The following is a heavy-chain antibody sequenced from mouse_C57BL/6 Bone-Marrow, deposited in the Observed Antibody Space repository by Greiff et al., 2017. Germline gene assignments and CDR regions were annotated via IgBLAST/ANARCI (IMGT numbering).Heavy chain of an antibody. J-gene: IGHJ2*01. CDR2: ISSGGSYT. CDR1: GFTFSSYG. V-gene: IGHV5-6*01. D-gene: IGHD2-1*01. CDR3: ARLYYGNGDD. Sequence: EVMLVESGGDLVKPGGSLKLSCAASGFTFSSYGMSWVRQTPDKRLEWVATISSGGSYTYYPDSVKGRFTISRDNSKNTLYLQMSSLKSEDTSMYYCARLYYGNGDDWGQGTTLTVSS.